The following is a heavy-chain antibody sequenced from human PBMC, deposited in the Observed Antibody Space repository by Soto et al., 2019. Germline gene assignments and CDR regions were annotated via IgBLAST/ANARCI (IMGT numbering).Heavy chain of an antibody. CDR2: ISAYNGNT. CDR1: GYTFTSYG. D-gene: IGHD1-7*01. CDR3: ARDRHNWNYGENWFDP. V-gene: IGHV1-18*01. J-gene: IGHJ5*02. Sequence: ASVKVSCKASGYTFTSYGISWVRQAPGQGLEWMGWISAYNGNTNYAQKLQGRVTMTTDTSTSTAYMELRSLRSDDTAVYYCARDRHNWNYGENWFDPWGQGTLVTVSS.